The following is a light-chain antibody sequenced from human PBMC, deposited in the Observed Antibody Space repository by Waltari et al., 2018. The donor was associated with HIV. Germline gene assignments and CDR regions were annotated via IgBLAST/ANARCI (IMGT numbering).Light chain of an antibody. V-gene: IGLV2-23*02. J-gene: IGLJ2*01. CDR1: SSDVATYKL. Sequence: QPALTQPAAVSGSPGQSITISCTRTSSDVATYKLVSWYQQHPGKAPKLMIHEVSKRPSGVSDRFSGSKSGDTASLTISGLQAEDEADYYCCSYVSNVIFGGGTKLTVL. CDR3: CSYVSNVI. CDR2: EVS.